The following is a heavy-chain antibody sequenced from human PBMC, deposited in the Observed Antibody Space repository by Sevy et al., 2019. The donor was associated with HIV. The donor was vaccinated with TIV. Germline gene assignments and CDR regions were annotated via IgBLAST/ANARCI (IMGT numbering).Heavy chain of an antibody. J-gene: IGHJ5*02. CDR1: GFPFTGHH. CDR3: LRHVNTWFDP. CDR2: INPNSGGT. Sequence: ATVKVSCKTSGFPFTGHHIHWVRQAPGQGLEWMGWINPNSGGTNYAQKFQGRVTMTRDTSISTAYMELSRLRSDDTAVYYSLRHVNTWFDPWGQGTLVTVSS. V-gene: IGHV1-2*02.